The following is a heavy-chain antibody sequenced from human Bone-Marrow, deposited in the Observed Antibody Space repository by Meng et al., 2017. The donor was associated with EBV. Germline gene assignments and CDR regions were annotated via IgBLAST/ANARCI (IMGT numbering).Heavy chain of an antibody. Sequence: VQLVESGGGVVQPGRXXXFSCAASGFTFSTYGMHWVRQAPGKGLEWVALISYDGNYKYYADSVKGRFTISRDNSDKALFLQMTSLRREDTAMYYCARDDVDSGLPLDYWGQGTRVTVSS. J-gene: IGHJ4*02. CDR3: ARDDVDSGLPLDY. CDR1: GFTFSTYG. V-gene: IGHV3-30*03. CDR2: ISYDGNYK. D-gene: IGHD5-18*01.